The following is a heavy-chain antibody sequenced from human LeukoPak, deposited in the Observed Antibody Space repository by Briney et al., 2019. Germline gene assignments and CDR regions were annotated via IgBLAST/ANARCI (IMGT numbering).Heavy chain of an antibody. Sequence: PAASVKVSCKASGYTFTSYYMHWVRQAPGQGLEWMGIINPSGGSTSYAQKFQGRVTMTMDMSTSTVYMELSSLRSEDTAVYYCARGTWAAAGYYWGQGTLVTVSS. CDR3: ARGTWAAAGYY. CDR2: INPSGGST. V-gene: IGHV1-46*01. CDR1: GYTFTSYY. J-gene: IGHJ4*02. D-gene: IGHD6-13*01.